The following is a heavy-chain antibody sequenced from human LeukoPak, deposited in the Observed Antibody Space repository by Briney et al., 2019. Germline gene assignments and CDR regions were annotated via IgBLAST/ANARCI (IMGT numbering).Heavy chain of an antibody. V-gene: IGHV3-66*01. CDR1: GFTVSTNY. Sequence: PGGSLRLSCASSGFTVSTNYMSSVRQTRGKVLEWDSVIYSGGTTYYADSVKGRFTISRDNSKNTLYFQMNSLRAEDTAVYYCARDRGGSRSDCWGQGTLVTVSS. J-gene: IGHJ4*02. CDR3: ARDRGGSRSDC. CDR2: IYSGGTT. D-gene: IGHD6-13*01.